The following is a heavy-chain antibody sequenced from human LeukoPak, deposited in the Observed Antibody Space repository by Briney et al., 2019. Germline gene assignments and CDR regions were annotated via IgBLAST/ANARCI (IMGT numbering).Heavy chain of an antibody. V-gene: IGHV4-34*01. J-gene: IGHJ4*02. CDR1: GGSFSGYY. D-gene: IGHD2-2*01. Sequence: PSETLSLTCAVYGGSFSGYYWSWIRQPPGKGLEWIGEINHSGSTNYNPSLKSRVTISVDTSKNQFSLKLSSVTAADTAAYYCASIGYCSSTSCYYFDYWGQGTLVTVSS. CDR3: ASIGYCSSTSCYYFDY. CDR2: INHSGST.